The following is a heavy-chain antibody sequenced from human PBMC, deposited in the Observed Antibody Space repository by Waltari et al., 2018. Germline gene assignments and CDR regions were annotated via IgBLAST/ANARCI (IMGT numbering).Heavy chain of an antibody. CDR1: AGPVRVHY. CDR2: VYSTGAA. J-gene: IGHJ4*02. D-gene: IGHD6-19*01. Sequence: QMKLLESGPGLVKPSETLSLTCPVSAGPVRVHYWSWIRQPAGKGLEWIGRVYSTGAANYNPSLGRRATISVDTTKKQVSLMLTSVTAADTAMYVCAESDSGSWQYFFNSWGPGALVTVSS. V-gene: IGHV4-4*07. CDR3: AESDSGSWQYFFNS.